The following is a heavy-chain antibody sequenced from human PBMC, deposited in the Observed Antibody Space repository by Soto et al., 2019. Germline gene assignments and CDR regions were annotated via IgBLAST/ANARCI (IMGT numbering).Heavy chain of an antibody. CDR2: TTGSGGSS. J-gene: IGHJ4*02. D-gene: IGHD3-22*01. CDR3: VKAWTYDYDTRGPHFDY. CDR1: GFPFSSYA. Sequence: ESLKISCAASGFPFSSYAMSWVRPAPGKGPGWVSGTTGSGGSSYYADSVKGRFTISRDNSENTLYLQMNGLRAENKAVYYCVKAWTYDYDTRGPHFDYWGLGTLV. V-gene: IGHV3-23*01.